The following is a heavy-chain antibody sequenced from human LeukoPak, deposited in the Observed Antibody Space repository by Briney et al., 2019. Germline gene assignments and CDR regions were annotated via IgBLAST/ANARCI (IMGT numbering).Heavy chain of an antibody. V-gene: IGHV5-51*01. CDR1: GYTFTNYW. CDR2: MYPGDSDT. D-gene: IGHD3-10*01. Sequence: GESLKISLRAAGYTFTNYWIDWVRQMPGKGLEWRGIMYPGDSDTRYSPSFQGQVTLSADKSISTAYLQWSSLNASDTAMYYCAASTYGSGAYVGFDPWGQGTLVTVSS. CDR3: AASTYGSGAYVGFDP. J-gene: IGHJ5*02.